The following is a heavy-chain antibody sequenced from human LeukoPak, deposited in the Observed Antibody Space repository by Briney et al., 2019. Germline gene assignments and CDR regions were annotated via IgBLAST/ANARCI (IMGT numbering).Heavy chain of an antibody. V-gene: IGHV3-23*01. CDR3: ARSGYSNSPIDY. Sequence: GGSLRLSCAASGFTFRSYAMSWVRQAPGKGLEWVSAISGSGGSTYYADSVKGRFTISRDNSNNTLYLQMNSLRAEDTAVYYCARSGYSNSPIDYWGQGTLVTVSS. CDR2: ISGSGGST. CDR1: GFTFRSYA. J-gene: IGHJ4*02. D-gene: IGHD4-11*01.